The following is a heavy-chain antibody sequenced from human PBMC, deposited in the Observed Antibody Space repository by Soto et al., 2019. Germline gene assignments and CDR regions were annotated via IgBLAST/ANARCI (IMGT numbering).Heavy chain of an antibody. CDR3: ASRGLNGDPFDY. J-gene: IGHJ4*02. V-gene: IGHV4-39*01. CDR1: GGSLISTTYY. CDR2: IYYSGGS. Sequence: PSETLSLPCTVSGGSLISTTYYWGWIRQPPGKGLEWIGSIYYSGGSYYNPSLKSRVTISVDTYKKKFSLKLSSVTAADTAVYYCASRGLNGDPFDYWGQGTLVTVSA. D-gene: IGHD4-17*01.